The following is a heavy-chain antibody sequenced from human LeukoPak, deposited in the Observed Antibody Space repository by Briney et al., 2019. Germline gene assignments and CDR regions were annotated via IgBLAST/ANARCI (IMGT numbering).Heavy chain of an antibody. V-gene: IGHV5-51*01. CDR1: GYSFTSYW. Sequence: GESLKISRKGSGYSFTSYWIGWVRQMPGKGLEWMGIIYPGDSDTRYSPSFQGQVTISADKSISTAYLQWSSLKASDTAMYYCARHEARDVGYCSGGSCNNWFDPWGQGTLVTVSS. CDR3: ARHEARDVGYCSGGSCNNWFDP. J-gene: IGHJ5*02. CDR2: IYPGDSDT. D-gene: IGHD2-15*01.